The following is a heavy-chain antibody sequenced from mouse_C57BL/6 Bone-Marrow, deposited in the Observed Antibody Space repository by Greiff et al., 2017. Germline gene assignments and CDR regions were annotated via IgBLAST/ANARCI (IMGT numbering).Heavy chain of an antibody. Sequence: EVQLVESGPGLAKPSQTLSLTCSATGYSITSDYWNWIRKFPGNKLEYMGYISYSGSTYYNPSLKSRISITRDTSKNQYYLQWKSVTTRDTATYYCTREGVRRPGMDYWGQGTSVTVSS. CDR3: TREGVRRPGMDY. CDR2: ISYSGST. CDR1: GYSITSDY. D-gene: IGHD2-14*01. J-gene: IGHJ4*01. V-gene: IGHV3-8*01.